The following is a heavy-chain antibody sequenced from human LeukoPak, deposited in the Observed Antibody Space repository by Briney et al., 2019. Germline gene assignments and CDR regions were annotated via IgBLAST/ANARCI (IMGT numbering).Heavy chain of an antibody. CDR3: AKDPWVISYCMDV. Sequence: GGSLRLSCAASGFTFSSYAMHWVRQAPGKGLEWVAVISYDGSNKYYADSVKGRFTISRDNSKNTLYLQMNSLRAEDTAVYYCAKDPWVISYCMDVWGQGTTVTVSS. V-gene: IGHV3-30*04. D-gene: IGHD3-22*01. J-gene: IGHJ6*02. CDR2: ISYDGSNK. CDR1: GFTFSSYA.